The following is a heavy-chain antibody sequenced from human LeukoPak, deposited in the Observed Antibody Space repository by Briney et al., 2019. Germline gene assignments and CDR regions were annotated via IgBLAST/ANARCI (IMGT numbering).Heavy chain of an antibody. CDR1: GFTFSTHA. CDR3: AKDSLYTTSWTPLDY. V-gene: IGHV3-23*01. Sequence: PGGSLRLSCAASGFTFSTHALSWVRQSPGKGLEWVSAIGSRGITTYYAASAKGRFTISRDNSKNTLYLQMNSLRAEDTALYYCAKDSLYTTSWTPLDYWGQGTLVTVSS. D-gene: IGHD2-2*01. J-gene: IGHJ4*02. CDR2: IGSRGITT.